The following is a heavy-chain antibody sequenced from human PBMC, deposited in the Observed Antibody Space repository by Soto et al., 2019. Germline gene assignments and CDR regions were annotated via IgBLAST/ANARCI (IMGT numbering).Heavy chain of an antibody. CDR1: VYSISSGYY. D-gene: IGHD6-19*01. CDR3: ARVGWLVQCYDY. J-gene: IGHJ4*02. V-gene: IGHV4-38-2*01. CDR2: IYPSGTT. Sequence: SETLSLTCAFSVYSISSGYYWGWIRQPPGKGRLWSEQIYPSGTTYHIPYLTCRVNRSVDTSKNQIALKIESVLTADTVVYYCARVGWLVQCYDYWDQGTLVTVSS.